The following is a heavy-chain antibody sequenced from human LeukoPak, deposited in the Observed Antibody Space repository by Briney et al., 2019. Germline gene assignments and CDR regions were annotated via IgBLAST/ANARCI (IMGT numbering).Heavy chain of an antibody. CDR1: GFTVSSNY. CDR3: SVALSGTRNALDI. CDR2: IYSGGST. D-gene: IGHD1-20*01. Sequence: PGGSLRLSCAASGFTVSSNYMSWVRQAPGKGLEWVSVIYSGGSTFYADSVKGRFTISRDIAKNTLYLQMNSLGAGDTAVYYCSVALSGTRNALDIWGQGTMVTVSS. V-gene: IGHV3-53*01. J-gene: IGHJ3*02.